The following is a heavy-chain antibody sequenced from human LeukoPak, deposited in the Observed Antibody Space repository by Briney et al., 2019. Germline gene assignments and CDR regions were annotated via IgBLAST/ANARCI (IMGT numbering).Heavy chain of an antibody. CDR1: GFTFSSYA. CDR2: IYSGGST. CDR3: ARANPHYDYVWGSYRYDY. J-gene: IGHJ4*02. D-gene: IGHD3-16*02. V-gene: IGHV3-53*04. Sequence: GGSLRLSCAASGFTFSSYAMSWVRQAPGKGLEWVSVIYSGGSTYYADSVKGRFTISRHNSKNTLYLQMNSLRAEDTAVYYCARANPHYDYVWGSYRYDYWGQGTLVTVSS.